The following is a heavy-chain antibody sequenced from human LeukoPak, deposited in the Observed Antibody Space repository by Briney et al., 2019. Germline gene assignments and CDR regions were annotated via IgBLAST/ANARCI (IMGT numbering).Heavy chain of an antibody. J-gene: IGHJ5*02. Sequence: SETLSLTCTVSGGSISTYYWSWIRQPPGKGLEWVGYIYDSGSTNYNPSFKSGVTISVDTSKNQFSLKLSSVTAADTTVYYCARYVATRQDNWFNAWSQGTLVTASS. V-gene: IGHV4-59*01. D-gene: IGHD5-12*01. CDR3: ARYVATRQDNWFNA. CDR2: IYDSGST. CDR1: GGSISTYY.